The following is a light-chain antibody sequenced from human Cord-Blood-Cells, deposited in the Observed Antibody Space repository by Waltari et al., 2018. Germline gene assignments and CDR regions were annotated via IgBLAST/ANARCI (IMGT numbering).Light chain of an antibody. V-gene: IGLV3-19*01. Sequence: SSELTQDPAVSVALGQTVRTTCQGDSLRSYYASWYPQKPGQAPVLVIYGKNNRPSGIPDRFSGSSSGNTASLTITGAQAEDEADYYCNSRDSSGNHLVFGGGTKLTVL. CDR1: SLRSYY. J-gene: IGLJ3*02. CDR2: GKN. CDR3: NSRDSSGNHLV.